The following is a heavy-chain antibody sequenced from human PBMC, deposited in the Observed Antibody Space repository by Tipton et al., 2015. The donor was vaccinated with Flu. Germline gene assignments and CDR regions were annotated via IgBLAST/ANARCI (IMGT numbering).Heavy chain of an antibody. V-gene: IGHV4-39*07. J-gene: IGHJ4*02. D-gene: IGHD6-19*01. CDR2: ISDSGGA. Sequence: LRLSCSVSGDSIRSSSYYWGWIRQPPHKGLEWVGNISDSGGAYYSPSLKSRVTISVDTSKNQFSLKLSSVTAADTAVYYCARALYSTGWIWEFWGQGTLVTVSS. CDR3: ARALYSTGWIWEF. CDR1: GDSIRSSSYY.